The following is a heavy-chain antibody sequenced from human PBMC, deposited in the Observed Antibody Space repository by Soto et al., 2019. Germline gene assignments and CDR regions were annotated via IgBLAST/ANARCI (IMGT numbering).Heavy chain of an antibody. D-gene: IGHD2-8*02. J-gene: IGHJ6*02. CDR3: ASHVPVTRFGVVYYYYGMDV. CDR1: GYSFTSYW. V-gene: IGHV5-51*01. CDR2: IYPGDSDT. Sequence: RGESLKISCKGSGYSFTSYWIGWVRQMPGKGLEWMGIIYPGDSDTRYSPSFQGQVTISADKSISTAYLQWSSLKASDTAMYYCASHVPVTRFGVVYYYYGMDVWGQGTTVTVSS.